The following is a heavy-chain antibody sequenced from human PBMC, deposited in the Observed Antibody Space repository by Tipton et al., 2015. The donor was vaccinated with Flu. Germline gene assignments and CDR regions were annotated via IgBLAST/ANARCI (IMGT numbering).Heavy chain of an antibody. J-gene: IGHJ6*02. D-gene: IGHD6-13*01. V-gene: IGHV4-4*07. Sequence: TLSLTCTVSGDSMSSFYWSWIRQPAGKGLEWIGRMYASGSTKYNPSLKSRVTMSVDTSKNQFSLKLSSVTAADTAVYYCARDSAAHYGMDVWGQGTTVTVSS. CDR1: GDSMSSFY. CDR2: MYASGST. CDR3: ARDSAAHYGMDV.